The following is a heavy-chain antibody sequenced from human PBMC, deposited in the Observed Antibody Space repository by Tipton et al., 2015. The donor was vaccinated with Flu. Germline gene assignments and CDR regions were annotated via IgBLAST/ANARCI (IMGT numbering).Heavy chain of an antibody. J-gene: IGHJ3*02. D-gene: IGHD3-22*01. CDR1: GFTFDDYA. CDR2: ISWNSGSI. Sequence: CAASGFTFDDYAMHWVRQAPGKGLEWVSGISWNSGSIGYADSVKGRFTISRDNAKNSLYLQMNSLRAEDTASYYCAKDMGWKLSDDSSGYYYYAFDIWGQGTMVTVSS. V-gene: IGHV3-9*01. CDR3: AKDMGWKLSDDSSGYYYYAFDI.